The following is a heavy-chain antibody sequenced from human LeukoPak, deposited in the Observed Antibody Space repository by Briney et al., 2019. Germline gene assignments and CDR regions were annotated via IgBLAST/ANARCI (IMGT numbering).Heavy chain of an antibody. D-gene: IGHD6-13*01. CDR3: ATGEAAAGRGYYFDY. CDR2: FDPEDGET. CDR1: GYTLTELS. V-gene: IGHV1-24*01. Sequence: ASVKVSSKVSGYTLTELSMHWVRQAPGKGLEWMGGFDPEDGETIYAQKFQGRVTMTEDTSTDTAYMELSSLRSEDTAVYYCATGEAAAGRGYYFDYWGQGTLVTVSS. J-gene: IGHJ4*02.